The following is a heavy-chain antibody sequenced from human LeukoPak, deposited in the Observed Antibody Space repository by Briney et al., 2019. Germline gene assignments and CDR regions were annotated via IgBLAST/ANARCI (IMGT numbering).Heavy chain of an antibody. V-gene: IGHV1-2*02. D-gene: IGHD3-16*01. Sequence: ASVKVSCKASGYTFTDFYMHWVRQAPGQGLEWMGCIKSNSGDTDYAQKFQGRVTMTRDTSISTTYMELTGLTSDDTAVYYCARKGGSWGQGTLVTVSS. CDR2: IKSNSGDT. J-gene: IGHJ4*02. CDR3: ARKGGS. CDR1: GYTFTDFY.